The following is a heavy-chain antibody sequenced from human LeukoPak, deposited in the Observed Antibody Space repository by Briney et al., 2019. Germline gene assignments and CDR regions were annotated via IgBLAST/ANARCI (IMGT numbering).Heavy chain of an antibody. D-gene: IGHD3-10*01. CDR2: IYYSGST. CDR1: GGSISSGGYY. V-gene: IGHV4-31*03. J-gene: IGHJ5*02. Sequence: SETLSLTCTVSGGSISSGGYYWSWIRQHPGKGLEWIGYIYYSGSTYYNPSLKSRVTISVDTSKNQFSLKLKSVTAADTAVYFCARAQRTLVSSMFRGETRWFDPWGQGTLVTVSS. CDR3: ARAQRTLVSSMFRGETRWFDP.